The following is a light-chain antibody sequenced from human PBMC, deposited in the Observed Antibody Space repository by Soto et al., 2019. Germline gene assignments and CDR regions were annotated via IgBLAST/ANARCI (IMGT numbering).Light chain of an antibody. CDR1: QDIRTE. J-gene: IGKJ1*01. V-gene: IGKV1-6*01. CDR2: ATS. CDR3: LQDYSYPRT. Sequence: AIQMTQSPSSLSASVGDRATITCRASQDIRTELGWYQQKPGNAPKLLIYATSILQSGVPSRFSGIGSGTDFTLTISSLQPEDFATYYCLQDYSYPRTFGQGTKVDIK.